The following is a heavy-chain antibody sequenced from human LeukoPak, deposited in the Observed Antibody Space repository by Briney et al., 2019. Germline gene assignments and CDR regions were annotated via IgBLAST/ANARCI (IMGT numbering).Heavy chain of an antibody. J-gene: IGHJ5*02. CDR3: ARHKIGLLWFGESRINWFDP. Sequence: GGSLRLSCAASGFTFNSYTMNWVRQAPGKGLEWVSCISGSSTYIYYADSVKGRFTISRDNAKNSLYLQMNSLSAGDTAVYYCARHKIGLLWFGESRINWFDPWGQGTLVTVSS. CDR1: GFTFNSYT. CDR2: ISGSSTYI. D-gene: IGHD3-10*01. V-gene: IGHV3-21*01.